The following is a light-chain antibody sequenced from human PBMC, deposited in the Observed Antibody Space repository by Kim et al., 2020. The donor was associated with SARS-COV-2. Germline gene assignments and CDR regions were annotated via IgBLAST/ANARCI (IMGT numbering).Light chain of an antibody. CDR2: DND. V-gene: IGLV1-51*01. CDR1: SSNIGNKY. J-gene: IGLJ2*01. CDR3: GTWDTSLSAGV. Sequence: GQKVTIARSGSSSNIGNKYVSWYQQLPGTAPKLLIYDNDKRPSGIPDRFSGSKSGTSATLAITGLQTGDEADYYCGTWDTSLSAGVFGGGTQLTVL.